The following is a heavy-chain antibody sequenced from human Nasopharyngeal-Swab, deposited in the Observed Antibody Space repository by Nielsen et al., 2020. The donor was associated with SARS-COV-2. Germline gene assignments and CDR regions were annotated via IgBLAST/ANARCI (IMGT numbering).Heavy chain of an antibody. CDR1: GFSFSSYD. V-gene: IGHV3-13*05. D-gene: IGHD2-15*01. Sequence: GGSLLSCAASGFSFSSYDMHWVRQPAGKGLEWVSGIGTSGDPYYAGSVKGRFTISRENAKNSLYLQLNSVRAGDTAVYYCARGLRYCSGTLCYTDAFDIWGQGTMVTVSS. CDR3: ARGLRYCSGTLCYTDAFDI. CDR2: IGTSGDP. J-gene: IGHJ3*02.